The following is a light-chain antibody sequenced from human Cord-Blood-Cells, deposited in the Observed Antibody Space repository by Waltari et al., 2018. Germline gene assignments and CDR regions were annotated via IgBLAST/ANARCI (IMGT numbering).Light chain of an antibody. CDR3: QQYGSSPRVT. V-gene: IGKV3-20*01. CDR2: GAS. J-gene: IGKJ3*01. Sequence: EIVLTQSPGPLSLSSGERATLSCRASQSVSSSYLAWYQQKHGQAPRLLIYGASSMATGIPDRFSGSGSVTDFTRTISRLEPEDFAVYYCQQYGSSPRVTFGPGTKVDIK. CDR1: QSVSSSY.